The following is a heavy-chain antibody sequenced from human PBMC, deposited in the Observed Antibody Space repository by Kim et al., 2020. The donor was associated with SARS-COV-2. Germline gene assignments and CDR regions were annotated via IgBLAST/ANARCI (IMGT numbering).Heavy chain of an antibody. D-gene: IGHD2-2*01. Sequence: PSHKSRVTISVDTSKNQFSLKLSSVTAADTAVYYCASGPQSSTSYYYFDYWGQGTLVTVSS. V-gene: IGHV4-39*01. J-gene: IGHJ4*02. CDR3: ASGPQSSTSYYYFDY.